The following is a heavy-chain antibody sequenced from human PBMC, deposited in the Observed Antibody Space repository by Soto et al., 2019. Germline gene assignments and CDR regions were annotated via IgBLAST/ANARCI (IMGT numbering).Heavy chain of an antibody. Sequence: PSQTLSLTCAISGDSVSSNIAAWNWVRQSPSRGLEWLGRTKYRSKWYTDYATSVKSRISINPDTSKNQVSLQLNSVTPEDTAVYYCAREGSSSWTYHFDFWGQGLLVTVSS. J-gene: IGHJ4*02. CDR1: GDSVSSNIAA. V-gene: IGHV6-1*01. D-gene: IGHD6-6*01. CDR3: AREGSSSWTYHFDF. CDR2: TKYRSKWYT.